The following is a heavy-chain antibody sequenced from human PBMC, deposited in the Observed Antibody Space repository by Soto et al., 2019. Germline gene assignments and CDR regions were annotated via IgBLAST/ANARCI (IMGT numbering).Heavy chain of an antibody. CDR3: ARDQVYYYGSGSYRYYYGMDV. Sequence: ASVKVSCKASGYAFTSYGISWVRQAPGQGLGWMGCISAYNGNTNYAQKLQGRVTMTTDTSTSTAYMELRSLRSDDTAVYYCARDQVYYYGSGSYRYYYGMDVWGQGTTVTVSS. V-gene: IGHV1-18*01. CDR1: GYAFTSYG. CDR2: ISAYNGNT. D-gene: IGHD3-10*01. J-gene: IGHJ6*02.